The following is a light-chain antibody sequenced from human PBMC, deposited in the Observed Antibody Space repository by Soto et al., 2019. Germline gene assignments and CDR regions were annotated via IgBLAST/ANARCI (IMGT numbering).Light chain of an antibody. Sequence: EIVLIQSQAILYLSPGERATLCCRASLNVNSYLAWYQQKPGQAPRLLIYGASNRATGIPDRFSGSGSGTDFTLTISRLEPEDFAVYYCQQYGSSGTLGQGTEVDI. J-gene: IGKJ1*01. CDR2: GAS. CDR1: LNVNSY. V-gene: IGKV3-20*01. CDR3: QQYGSSGT.